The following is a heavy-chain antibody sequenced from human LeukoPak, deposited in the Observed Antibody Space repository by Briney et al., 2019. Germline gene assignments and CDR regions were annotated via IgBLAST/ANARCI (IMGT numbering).Heavy chain of an antibody. V-gene: IGHV4-4*02. Sequence: PSETLSLTCAVSGGSISSSNWWSWVRQPPGKGLEWIGEIYHSGSTNYNPSLKSRVTISVDTSKNQFSLKLSSVTAADTAVYYCARPSGEDWFDPWGQGTLVTVSS. CDR3: ARPSGEDWFDP. CDR2: IYHSGST. J-gene: IGHJ5*02. D-gene: IGHD1-26*01. CDR1: GGSISSSNW.